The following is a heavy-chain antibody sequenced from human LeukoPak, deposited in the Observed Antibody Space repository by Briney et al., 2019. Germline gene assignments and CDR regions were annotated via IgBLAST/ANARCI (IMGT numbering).Heavy chain of an antibody. CDR2: IDSSSSYI. CDR1: AFTFSSYS. D-gene: IGHD6-25*01. V-gene: IGHV3-21*01. Sequence: TPGGSLRLSCAASAFTFSSYSMNWVRQAPGKEKEWVSSIDSSSSYIYSADSVKGRFTISRDNAKNSLYLQMNSLRAEDTAVYYCARVSTPSGYYYYGMDVWGQGTTVTVSS. CDR3: ARVSTPSGYYYYGMDV. J-gene: IGHJ6*02.